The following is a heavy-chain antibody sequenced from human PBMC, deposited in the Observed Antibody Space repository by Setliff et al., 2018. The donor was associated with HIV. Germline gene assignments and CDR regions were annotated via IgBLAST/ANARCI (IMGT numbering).Heavy chain of an antibody. Sequence: SVKVSCKATGGTFRNSSINYVRQAPGQGLEWLGGIVPIFGTANYAQKFQGRITITADESSSAAYMELSSLRSEDTAVYYCARGPPLAAGYMDVWGKGTTVTSP. CDR1: GGTFRNSS. V-gene: IGHV1-69*13. D-gene: IGHD6-25*01. CDR2: IVPIFGTA. J-gene: IGHJ6*03. CDR3: ARGPPLAAGYMDV.